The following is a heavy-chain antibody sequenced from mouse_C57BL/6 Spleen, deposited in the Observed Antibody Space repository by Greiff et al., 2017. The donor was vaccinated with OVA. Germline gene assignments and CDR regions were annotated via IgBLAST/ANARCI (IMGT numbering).Heavy chain of an antibody. Sequence: EVKLMESGPGLVKPSQSLSLTCSVTGYSITSGYYWNWIRQFPGNKLEWMGYISYDGSNNYNPSLKNRISITRATSKNQFFLKLNSVTTEDTATYYCARGDYGNYVWFAYWGQGTLVTVSA. CDR1: GYSITSGYY. J-gene: IGHJ3*01. D-gene: IGHD2-1*01. V-gene: IGHV3-6*01. CDR3: ARGDYGNYVWFAY. CDR2: ISYDGSN.